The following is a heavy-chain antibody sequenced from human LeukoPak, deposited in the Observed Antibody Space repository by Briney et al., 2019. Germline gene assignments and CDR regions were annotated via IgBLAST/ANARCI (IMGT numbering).Heavy chain of an antibody. CDR1: GFTFSTCA. V-gene: IGHV3-23*01. D-gene: IGHD1-26*01. CDR2: ISGSGKST. CDR3: AKDTGSVSYEPGGY. J-gene: IGHJ4*02. Sequence: GGSLGLSCAASGFTFSTCAMSWVRQAPGKGLEWVSAISGSGKSTYYADSVKGRFTISRDNSKNTVYLQMNSLRAVDTAVYYCAKDTGSVSYEPGGYWGQGTLVTVSS.